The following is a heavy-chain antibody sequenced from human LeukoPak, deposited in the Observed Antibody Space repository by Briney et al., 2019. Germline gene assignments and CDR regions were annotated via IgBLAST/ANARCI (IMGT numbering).Heavy chain of an antibody. CDR2: FDAEDGET. CDR3: ATRLYSSSWKTFDY. Sequence: ASVKVSFKVSGYTLTELSMHWVRQAPGKGLEWMGGFDAEDGETIYAQKFQRRVTMTDDTSTDTAYMELSSLRSEDTAVYYCATRLYSSSWKTFDYWGQGTLVTVSS. J-gene: IGHJ4*02. CDR1: GYTLTELS. V-gene: IGHV1-24*01. D-gene: IGHD6-13*01.